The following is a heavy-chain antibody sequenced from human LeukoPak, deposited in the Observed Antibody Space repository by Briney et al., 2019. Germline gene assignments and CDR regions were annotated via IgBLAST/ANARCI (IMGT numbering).Heavy chain of an antibody. CDR2: ISSSSSTI. V-gene: IGHV3-48*01. D-gene: IGHD5-12*01. J-gene: IGHJ4*02. CDR3: ARESDIVATGFDY. Sequence: GGSLRLSCAASGFTFSSYSMNWVRQAPGEGLEWVSYISSSSSTIYYADSVKGRFTISRDNAKNSLYLQMNSLRAEDTAVYYCARESDIVATGFDYWGQGTLVTVSS. CDR1: GFTFSSYS.